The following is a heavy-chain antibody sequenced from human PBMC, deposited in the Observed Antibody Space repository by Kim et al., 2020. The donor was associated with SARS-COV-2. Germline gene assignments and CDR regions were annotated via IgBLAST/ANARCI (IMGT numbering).Heavy chain of an antibody. CDR2: INRGKGTT. J-gene: IGHJ4*02. Sequence: ASVKVSCKASGYTFTTYNIHWVRQAPGQGLEWMGWINRGKGTTNYSQKFQGRVSISRDTSASTAYMELSSLGSEDTAVYYCVTGGGPAWGQGTLVTVSS. V-gene: IGHV1-3*01. CDR3: VTGGGPA. CDR1: GYTFTTYN. D-gene: IGHD5-12*01.